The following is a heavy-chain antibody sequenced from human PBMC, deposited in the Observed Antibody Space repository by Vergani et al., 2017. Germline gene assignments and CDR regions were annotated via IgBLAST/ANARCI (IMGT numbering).Heavy chain of an antibody. V-gene: IGHV1-24*01. D-gene: IGHD3-22*01. CDR1: GYTLTELS. Sequence: QVQLVQSGAEVKKPGASVKVSCKVSGYTLTELSMHWVRQAPGKGLEWMGGFDPEDGETIYAQKFQGRVTMTEDTSTDTAYMELSSLRSDDTAVYYCATPLSYYYDSSGAFDIWGQGTMVTVSS. J-gene: IGHJ3*02. CDR2: FDPEDGET. CDR3: ATPLSYYYDSSGAFDI.